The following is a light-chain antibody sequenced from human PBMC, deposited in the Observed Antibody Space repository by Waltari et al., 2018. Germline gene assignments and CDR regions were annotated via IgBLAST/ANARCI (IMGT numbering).Light chain of an antibody. V-gene: IGKV3-11*01. CDR3: QQRSNWPLT. J-gene: IGKJ4*01. CDR2: GAS. Sequence: EIVLTQSPATLSLSPGERATLSCRASQSISSSSLDWYQQKPGQAPRLLIYGASNRATGIPARFSGSGSGTDFTLTISSLEPEDFAVYYCQQRSNWPLTFGGGTKVEIK. CDR1: QSISSSS.